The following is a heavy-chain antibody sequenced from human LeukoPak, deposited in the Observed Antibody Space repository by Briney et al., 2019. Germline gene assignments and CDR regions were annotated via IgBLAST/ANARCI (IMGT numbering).Heavy chain of an antibody. Sequence: GGSLRLSCAASGFTFSSYSMNWVRQAPGKGLEWVSSISSSSSYIYYTDSVKGRLTISRDNAKNSLYLQMNSLRAEDTAVYYCARGGPGLGSYFDYWGQGTLVSVSS. J-gene: IGHJ4*02. CDR1: GFTFSSYS. V-gene: IGHV3-21*01. CDR3: ARGGPGLGSYFDY. D-gene: IGHD3-10*01. CDR2: ISSSSSYI.